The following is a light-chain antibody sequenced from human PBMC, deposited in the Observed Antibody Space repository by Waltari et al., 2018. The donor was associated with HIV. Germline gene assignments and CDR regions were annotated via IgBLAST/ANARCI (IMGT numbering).Light chain of an antibody. J-gene: IGLJ1*01. CDR3: AAWDDSLSGLYV. Sequence: QSVLTQPPSASGTPGQRVTISCSGSRSTLGRNYVCWYQQFPGTAPKLRIHRNNERLSGFPARFSGSKSGTSASLAISGLRSEDEADYYCAAWDDSLSGLYVFGTGTKVTVL. V-gene: IGLV1-47*01. CDR1: RSTLGRNY. CDR2: RNN.